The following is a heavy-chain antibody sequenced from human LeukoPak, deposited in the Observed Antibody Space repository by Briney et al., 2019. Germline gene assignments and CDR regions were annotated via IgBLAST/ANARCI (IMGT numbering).Heavy chain of an antibody. CDR1: ESTFTTYW. Sequence: GESLKISCKGSESTFTTYWIGWVRQMPGKGLEWMGIIYPGDSDPRYSPSFQGQVTISADTSISTAYLQWSSLKASDSAMYYCVRHGQVSSWFGFDNWGQGTLVTVSS. V-gene: IGHV5-51*01. CDR3: VRHGQVSSWFGFDN. CDR2: IYPGDSDP. D-gene: IGHD6-13*01. J-gene: IGHJ4*02.